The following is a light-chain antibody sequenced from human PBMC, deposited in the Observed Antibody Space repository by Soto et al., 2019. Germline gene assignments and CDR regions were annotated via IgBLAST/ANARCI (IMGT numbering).Light chain of an antibody. CDR2: GAS. V-gene: IGKV3-20*01. Sequence: EIVLTQSPGTLSLSPGERATLSCRASQSVSSSYLAWYQQKPGQTPRLLIYGASSRATGIPDTFSGSGSGTDFTLNISSLEPEDFAGYYGQHYGSSPPRFTFGPGTKVYIK. CDR1: QSVSSSY. J-gene: IGKJ3*01. CDR3: QHYGSSPPRFT.